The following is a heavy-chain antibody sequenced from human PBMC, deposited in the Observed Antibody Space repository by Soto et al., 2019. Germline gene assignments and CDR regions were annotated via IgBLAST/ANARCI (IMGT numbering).Heavy chain of an antibody. Sequence: LRLSCAASGFTFSSYSMNWVRQAPGKGLEWVSSISSSSSYIYYADSVKGRFTTSRDNAKNSLYLQMNSLRAEDTAVYYCARERYSSSSGDGMDVWGQGTTVTVSS. CDR1: GFTFSSYS. CDR2: ISSSSSYI. V-gene: IGHV3-21*01. D-gene: IGHD6-6*01. J-gene: IGHJ6*02. CDR3: ARERYSSSSGDGMDV.